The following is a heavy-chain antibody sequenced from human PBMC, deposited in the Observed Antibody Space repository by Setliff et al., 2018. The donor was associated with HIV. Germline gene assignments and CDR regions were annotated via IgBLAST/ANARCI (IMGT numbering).Heavy chain of an antibody. CDR3: ARAGSAAASPLDY. CDR2: LYYSGST. D-gene: IGHD6-6*01. Sequence: SETLSLTCTVSGGSIRSSSYYWGWIRQPPGKGLEWIGRLYYSGSTYYNPSLKSRVTISIDTSKNQFSLKLTSVTAADTAVYYCARAGSAAASPLDYWGQGTLVTVSS. J-gene: IGHJ4*02. V-gene: IGHV4-39*07. CDR1: GGSIRSSSYY.